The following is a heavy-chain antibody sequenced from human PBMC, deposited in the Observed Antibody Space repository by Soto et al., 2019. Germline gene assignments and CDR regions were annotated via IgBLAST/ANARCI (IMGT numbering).Heavy chain of an antibody. CDR3: ARRGSGSYYDY. J-gene: IGHJ4*02. D-gene: IGHD1-26*01. CDR2: ISGSGGSR. CDR1: GFTFSSYA. V-gene: IGHV3-23*01. Sequence: EVQLLESGGGLVQPGGSLRLSCAASGFTFSSYAMRWVRQAPVKGLEWVSAISGSGGSRYYADSVKGRFTISRDNSKNTLYLQMNSLRSDDTAVYYCARRGSGSYYDYWGQGTLVTVSS.